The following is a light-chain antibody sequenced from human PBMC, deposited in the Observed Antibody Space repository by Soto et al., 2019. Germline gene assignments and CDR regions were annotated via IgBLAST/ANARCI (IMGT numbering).Light chain of an antibody. Sequence: IELTQLSASLSLSPGEGATLDCRASQRFXSYLSWDQAKPGQAPRLLISYESNRATGILARFSGSGSGRDFTLNLTSIEPADFGGSYCQHRSKLSQWTFGQGTRLEI. CDR2: YES. V-gene: IGKV3-11*02. CDR3: QHRSKLSQWT. J-gene: IGKJ5*01. CDR1: QRFXSY.